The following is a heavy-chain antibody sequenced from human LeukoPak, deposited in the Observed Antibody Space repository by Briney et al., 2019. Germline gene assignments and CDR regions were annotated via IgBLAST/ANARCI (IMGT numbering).Heavy chain of an antibody. V-gene: IGHV1-18*01. J-gene: IGHJ3*02. D-gene: IGHD6-13*01. CDR1: GYTFTSYG. CDR2: ISAYNGNT. Sequence: ASVKVSCKASGYTFTSYGISWVRQAPGQGLEWMGWISAYNGNTNYAQKLQGRVTMTTDTSTSTAYMELRSLRSDDTAVYYCAVASMYSSSWYWAAFDIWGQGTMVTVSS. CDR3: AVASMYSSSWYWAAFDI.